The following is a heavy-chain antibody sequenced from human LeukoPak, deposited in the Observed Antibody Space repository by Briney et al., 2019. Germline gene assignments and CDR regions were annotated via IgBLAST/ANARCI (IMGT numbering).Heavy chain of an antibody. D-gene: IGHD3-16*01. CDR3: ARRNDPYYFDY. CDR2: IYYSGSS. CDR1: GGSFSGYY. Sequence: SETLSLTCAFYGGSFSGYYWSWIRQPPGKGLEWIGYIYYSGSSFYNPSLKGRLTISVDTSKNHFSLNLSSVTAADTAVYYCARRNDPYYFDYWGQGTLVTVSS. J-gene: IGHJ4*02. V-gene: IGHV4-30-4*08.